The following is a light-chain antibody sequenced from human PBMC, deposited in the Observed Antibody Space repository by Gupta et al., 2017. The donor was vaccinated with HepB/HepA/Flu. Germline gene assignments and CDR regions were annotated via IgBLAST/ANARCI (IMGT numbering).Light chain of an antibody. CDR1: QGIRND. J-gene: IGKJ1*01. CDR2: GAS. CDR3: PQHDYFPKA. V-gene: IGKV1-17*01. Sequence: DIDTTQPPSSLSASIGDRVIINCRASQGIRNDLGWYQQKPGKAPKRLIYGASRVQNGVPSRFSGSGSGTEFTLTISSLQPEDFASYYCPQHDYFPKAFGQGTKVEIK.